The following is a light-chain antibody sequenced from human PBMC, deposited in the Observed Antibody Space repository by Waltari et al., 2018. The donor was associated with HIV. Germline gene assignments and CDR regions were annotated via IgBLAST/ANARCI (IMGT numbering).Light chain of an antibody. Sequence: QSVLTQPPSVSGTPGQNVTISCSGTSSNIGSTIVNWYQQLPGAAPKLLIYTNAQRPSGVPDRFSGSKSGTSASLAISGLQSADEADYYCAAWDDSLNGMFGGGTKLTVL. V-gene: IGLV1-44*01. CDR1: SSNIGSTI. CDR3: AAWDDSLNGM. CDR2: TNA. J-gene: IGLJ3*02.